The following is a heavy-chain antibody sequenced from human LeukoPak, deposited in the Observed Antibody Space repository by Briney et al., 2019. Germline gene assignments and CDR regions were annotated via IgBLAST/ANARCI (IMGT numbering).Heavy chain of an antibody. CDR3: ASRVGAAPTYYFDY. V-gene: IGHV1-69*13. D-gene: IGHD1-26*01. J-gene: IGHJ4*02. CDR1: GGTFNSYT. Sequence: ASVTVSCTASGGTFNSYTISWVRQAPGQGLEWMGGIIPIFDTANYAQKFQGRVTITADESTSTAYMELSSLRSEDTAVYYCASRVGAAPTYYFDYWGQGTLVTVSS. CDR2: IIPIFDTA.